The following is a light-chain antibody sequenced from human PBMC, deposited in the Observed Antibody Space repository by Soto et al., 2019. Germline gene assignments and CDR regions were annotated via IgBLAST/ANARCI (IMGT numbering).Light chain of an antibody. CDR3: QQYNRGWT. J-gene: IGKJ1*01. CDR1: QSVSSD. CDR2: GAS. Sequence: EIVMTQSPATLSVSPGKTATLSCRASQSVSSDLAWYQQRPGQAPSLLIYGASTGATGIPARFSGSGSGTEFTLTISSLQSEDFAVYYCQQYNRGWTFGQGTKVEIK. V-gene: IGKV3-15*01.